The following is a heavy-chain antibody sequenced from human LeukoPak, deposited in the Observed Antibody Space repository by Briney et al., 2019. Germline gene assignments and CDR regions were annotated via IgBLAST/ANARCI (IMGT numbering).Heavy chain of an antibody. V-gene: IGHV3-7*01. CDR2: IKQDGSEK. D-gene: IGHD3-3*01. Sequence: GGSLRLSCAASGFTFSSYWMSWVRQAPGKGLEWVAHIKQDGSEKYYVDSVKGRFTISRDNAKNSLYLQMNSLRAEDTAVYYCARDGRDFWSGYPKTGVDYWGQGTLVTVSS. CDR1: GFTFSSYW. J-gene: IGHJ4*02. CDR3: ARDGRDFWSGYPKTGVDY.